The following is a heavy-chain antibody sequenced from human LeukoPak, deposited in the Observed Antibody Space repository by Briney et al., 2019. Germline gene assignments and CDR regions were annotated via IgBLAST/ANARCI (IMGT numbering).Heavy chain of an antibody. J-gene: IGHJ4*02. CDR3: ARAPAVAGHFDY. CDR1: GGAISSYY. Sequence: PRTLSLTCTVSGGAISSYYWSWIREPPAKGMEWIGYIYYSGSTNSNPSLKSRVAISVDTAKNQFSLELSSVTAADTAVYYCARAPAVAGHFDYGGQGTLVTVSS. D-gene: IGHD6-19*01. V-gene: IGHV4-59*01. CDR2: IYYSGST.